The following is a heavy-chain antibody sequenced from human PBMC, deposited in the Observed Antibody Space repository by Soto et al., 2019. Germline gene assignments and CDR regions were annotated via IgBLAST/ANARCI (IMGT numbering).Heavy chain of an antibody. J-gene: IGHJ4*02. CDR1: GGSVSSGDYF. CDR3: AREKGYISGPKNFDS. CDR2: IYDRGSS. D-gene: IGHD5-12*01. Sequence: PSETLSLTCTVSGGSVSSGDYFWSWIRQPPGKGLEWIGYIYDRGSSYYNPSLKSRVTMSVDTSKNQFSLKLRSVTAADTAMYYCAREKGYISGPKNFDSWGQGTLVTVSS. V-gene: IGHV4-30-4*01.